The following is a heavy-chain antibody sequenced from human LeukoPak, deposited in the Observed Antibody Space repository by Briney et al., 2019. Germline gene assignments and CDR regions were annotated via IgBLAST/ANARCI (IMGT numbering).Heavy chain of an antibody. V-gene: IGHV3-43D*04. J-gene: IGHJ4*02. CDR3: AKDVLLTFTMVRGVSDY. CDR1: GFTFDDYA. CDR2: ISWDGGST. Sequence: GGSLRLSCAASGFTFDDYAMHWVRQAPGKGLEWVSFISWDGGSTYYADSVKGRFTISRDNSKNTLYLQMNSLRAEDTAVYYCAKDVLLTFTMVRGVSDYWGQGTLVTVSS. D-gene: IGHD3-10*01.